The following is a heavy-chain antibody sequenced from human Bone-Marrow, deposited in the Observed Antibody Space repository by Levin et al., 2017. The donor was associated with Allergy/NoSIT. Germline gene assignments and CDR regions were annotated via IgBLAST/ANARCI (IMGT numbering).Heavy chain of an antibody. Sequence: GGSLRLSCAASGFSLSAYDMAWVRQAPGKGLEWVSTLSASGSTTYDADSLKGRFIISRDDSSNTLYLQMNSLSAGDTARYYCAKDLDDSSGYYFDFWGQGTLVLVSS. CDR2: LSASGSTT. J-gene: IGHJ4*02. V-gene: IGHV3-23*01. CDR3: AKDLDDSSGYYFDF. D-gene: IGHD3-22*01. CDR1: GFSLSAYD.